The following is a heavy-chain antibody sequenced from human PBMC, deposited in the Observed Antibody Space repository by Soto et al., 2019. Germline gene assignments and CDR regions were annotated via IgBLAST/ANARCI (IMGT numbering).Heavy chain of an antibody. D-gene: IGHD2-15*01. CDR2: ISPMFGTT. V-gene: IGHV1-69*08. CDR3: ARVVVVDAKYDQYGMDV. Sequence: QAQLVQSGAEVKKPGSSVKVSCKASGGTFSSYIISWVRQAPGEGLEWMGRISPMFGTTNYAQKFQGRVRITADESTRTAYMELSSLISEDTAVYYCARVVVVDAKYDQYGMDVWGRGTTVTVSS. J-gene: IGHJ6*02. CDR1: GGTFSSYI.